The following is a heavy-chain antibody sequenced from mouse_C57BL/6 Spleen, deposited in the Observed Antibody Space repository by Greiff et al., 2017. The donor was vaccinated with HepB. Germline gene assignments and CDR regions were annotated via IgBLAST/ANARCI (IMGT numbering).Heavy chain of an antibody. V-gene: IGHV1-59*01. CDR1: GYTFTSYW. Sequence: QVQLQQPGAELVRPGTSVKLSCKASGYTFTSYWMHWVKQRPGQGLEWIGVIDPSDSYTNYKQKFKGKATLTVDTSSSTAYMQLSSLTSEDAAVYYCARKYYFDYWGQGTTLTVAS. J-gene: IGHJ2*01. CDR3: ARKYYFDY. CDR2: IDPSDSYT.